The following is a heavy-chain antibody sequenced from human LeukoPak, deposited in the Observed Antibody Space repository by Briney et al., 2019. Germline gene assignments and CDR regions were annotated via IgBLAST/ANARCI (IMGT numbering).Heavy chain of an antibody. CDR2: ISGNGGRT. V-gene: IGHV3-23*01. D-gene: IGHD3-10*01. CDR3: AKEQTSSGYFDY. J-gene: IGHJ4*02. Sequence: GGSLRLSCAASGFSFSTYGMAWVRQSPGKGLEWVSAISGNGGRTYYTDSVKGRFTISRDNPKNTLYLLKNSLSAEDTALYYCAKEQTSSGYFDYWGQGTLVTVSS. CDR1: GFSFSTYG.